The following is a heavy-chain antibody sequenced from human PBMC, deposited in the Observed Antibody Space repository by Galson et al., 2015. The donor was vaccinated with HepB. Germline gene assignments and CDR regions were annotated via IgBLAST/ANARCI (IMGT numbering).Heavy chain of an antibody. CDR3: ARAIYSSGWYQPPMNDY. Sequence: SLRLSCAASGFTVSSNYMSWVRQAPGKGLEWVSVIYSGGSTYYADSVKGRFTISRDNSKNTLYLQMNSLRAEDTAVYYCARAIYSSGWYQPPMNDYWGQGTLVTVSS. D-gene: IGHD6-19*01. CDR1: GFTVSSNY. J-gene: IGHJ4*02. CDR2: IYSGGST. V-gene: IGHV3-66*02.